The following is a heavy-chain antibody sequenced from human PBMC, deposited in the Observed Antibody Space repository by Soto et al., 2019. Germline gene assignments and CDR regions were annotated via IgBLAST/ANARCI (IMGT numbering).Heavy chain of an antibody. CDR3: ARDLRGMDV. Sequence: QVQLQESGPGLVKPSETLSLTCTVSGGSISSYYWSWIRQPPGKGLEWIGYIYYSGSTNYNPSLKSRVTISVYTSKNQFSLRLSSVTAADTAVYYCARDLRGMDVWGQGTTVTVSS. CDR2: IYYSGST. V-gene: IGHV4-59*01. CDR1: GGSISSYY. J-gene: IGHJ6*02.